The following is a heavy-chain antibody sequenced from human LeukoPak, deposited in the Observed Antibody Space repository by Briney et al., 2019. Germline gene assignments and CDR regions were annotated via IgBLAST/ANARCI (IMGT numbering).Heavy chain of an antibody. CDR2: ISSSSSTI. D-gene: IGHD3-10*01. CDR3: ARSWGITMVRGVPDVFDY. J-gene: IGHJ4*02. CDR1: GFTVGSNY. Sequence: GGSLRLSCAASGFTVGSNYMNWVRQAPGKGLEWVSYISSSSSTIYYADSVKGRFTISRDIAKNSLYLQMNSLRDEDTAVYYCARSWGITMVRGVPDVFDYWGQGTLVTVSS. V-gene: IGHV3-48*02.